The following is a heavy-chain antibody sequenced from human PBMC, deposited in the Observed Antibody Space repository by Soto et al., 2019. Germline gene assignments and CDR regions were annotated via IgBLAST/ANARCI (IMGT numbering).Heavy chain of an antibody. CDR2: INHSGST. D-gene: IGHD2-21*01. V-gene: IGHV4-34*01. CDR1: GGSFSGYY. Sequence: SETLSLTCAVYGGSFSGYYWSWIRQPPGKGLEWIGEINHSGSTNYNPSLKSRVTISVDTSKNQFSLKLSSVTAADTAVYYCARGLWGASGILFDYWGQGTLVTVSS. CDR3: ARGLWGASGILFDY. J-gene: IGHJ4*02.